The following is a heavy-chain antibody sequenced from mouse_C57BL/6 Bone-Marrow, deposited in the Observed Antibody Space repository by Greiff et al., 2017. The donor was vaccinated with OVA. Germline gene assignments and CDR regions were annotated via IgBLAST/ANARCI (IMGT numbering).Heavy chain of an antibody. CDR1: GYSFTGYY. CDR2: INPSTGGT. Sequence: EVQLVESGPELVKPGASVKISCKASGYSFTGYYMTWVKQSPEKSLEWIGEINPSTGGTTSNQKFKAKATLTVDKSSSTAYMQLKSLTSEDSAVYYCARKYFFYAMDYWGQGTSVTVSS. D-gene: IGHD5-1*01. CDR3: ARKYFFYAMDY. J-gene: IGHJ4*01. V-gene: IGHV1-42*01.